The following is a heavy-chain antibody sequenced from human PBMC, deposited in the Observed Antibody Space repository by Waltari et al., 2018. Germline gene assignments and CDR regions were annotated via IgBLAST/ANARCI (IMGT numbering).Heavy chain of an antibody. CDR1: GYSVSRGYY. J-gene: IGHJ4*02. Sequence: QVQLQESGPGLVKPSETLYRTCAVSGYSVSRGYYWCWHRQHPGNGLECIGSIYHSGITYYNPSLKSRVTISGDTSKSQFSLKLSSVTAADTSVYYCARYPGWGYCSGGSCYSKWGKGTLVTVSS. V-gene: IGHV4-38-2*01. CDR2: IYHSGIT. CDR3: ARYPGWGYCSGGSCYSK. D-gene: IGHD2-15*01.